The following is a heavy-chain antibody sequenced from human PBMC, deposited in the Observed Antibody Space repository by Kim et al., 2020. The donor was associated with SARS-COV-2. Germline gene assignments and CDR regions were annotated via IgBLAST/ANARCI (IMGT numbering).Heavy chain of an antibody. D-gene: IGHD3-22*01. CDR2: IYSGGST. V-gene: IGHV3-53*01. CDR1: GFTVSSNY. CDR3: ARDYYDGGGWFDP. J-gene: IGHJ5*02. Sequence: GGSLRLSCAASGFTVSSNYMSWVRQAPGKGLEWVSVIYSGGSTYYADSVKGRFTISRDNSKNTLYLQMNSLRAEDTAVYYCARDYYDGGGWFDPWGQGTLVTVSS.